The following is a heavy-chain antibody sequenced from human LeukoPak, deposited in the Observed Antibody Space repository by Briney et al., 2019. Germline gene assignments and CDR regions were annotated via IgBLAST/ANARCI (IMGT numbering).Heavy chain of an antibody. J-gene: IGHJ4*02. V-gene: IGHV4-61*05. Sequence: SETLSLTCTVSGGSISSSSYYWSWIRQPPGKGLEWIGYIFHTGSTNYNPSLKSRVTLSVDTSKNQFSLKLGSVTAADTAVYYCARQPYMLGAYYFDYWSQGTLVTVSS. D-gene: IGHD1-26*01. CDR1: GGSISSSSYY. CDR3: ARQPYMLGAYYFDY. CDR2: IFHTGST.